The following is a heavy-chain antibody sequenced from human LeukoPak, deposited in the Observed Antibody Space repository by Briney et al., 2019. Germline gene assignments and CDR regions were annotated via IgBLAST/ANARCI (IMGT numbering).Heavy chain of an antibody. V-gene: IGHV4-34*01. D-gene: IGHD4-11*01. CDR3: ARGLHFDS. CDR2: INHSGST. CDR1: GGSFSGYY. Sequence: PSETLSLTCAVYGGSFSGYYWSWIRQPPGKGLEWIGEINHSGSTNYNPSLKSRVTISVDTSKNQFSLKLSSVTAADTAVYYCARGLHFDSWGQGALVTVSS. J-gene: IGHJ4*02.